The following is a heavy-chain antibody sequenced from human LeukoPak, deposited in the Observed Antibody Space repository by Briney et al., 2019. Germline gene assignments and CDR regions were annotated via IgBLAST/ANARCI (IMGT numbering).Heavy chain of an antibody. CDR2: ITPNSDGT. V-gene: IGHV1-2*02. J-gene: IGHJ4*02. CDR1: GYTFTSYH. CDR3: ARSPIGLGFFDY. Sequence: GASVTVSCKASGYTFTSYHMHWVRQAPGQGLEWMGWITPNSDGTDYAQKFQGRVTMTRDTSITTAYMELSSLRSDDTAVYYCARSPIGLGFFDYWGQGTLVTVSS. D-gene: IGHD7-27*01.